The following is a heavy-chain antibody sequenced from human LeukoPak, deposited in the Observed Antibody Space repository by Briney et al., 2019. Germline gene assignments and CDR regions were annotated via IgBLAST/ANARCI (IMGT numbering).Heavy chain of an antibody. Sequence: PGGSLRLSCAASGFTFDDYAMHWVRQAPGKGLEWVSGISWNSGSIGYADSVKGRFTISRDNAKNSLYLQMNSLRAEDTALYYCAKDIGAVVAATLLDYWGQGTLVTVSS. V-gene: IGHV3-9*01. CDR1: GFTFDDYA. CDR2: ISWNSGSI. J-gene: IGHJ4*02. CDR3: AKDIGAVVAATLLDY. D-gene: IGHD2-15*01.